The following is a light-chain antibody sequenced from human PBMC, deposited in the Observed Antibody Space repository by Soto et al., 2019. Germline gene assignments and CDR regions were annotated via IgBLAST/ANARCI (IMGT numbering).Light chain of an antibody. CDR1: QGISSA. V-gene: IGKV1-13*02. Sequence: AIQLTQSPSSLSASVGDRVTITCRASQGISSALAWYQHKPGRAPRLLIYEASSLQSGVSSRFSGSGSGTDFTLTISSLQPEDFATYYCQQFQSYALTFGGGTKLEIK. CDR2: EAS. J-gene: IGKJ4*01. CDR3: QQFQSYALT.